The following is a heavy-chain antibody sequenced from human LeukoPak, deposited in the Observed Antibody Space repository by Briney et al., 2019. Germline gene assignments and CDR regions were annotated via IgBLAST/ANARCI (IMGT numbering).Heavy chain of an antibody. CDR3: ARVGGSNFYNYGMDV. CDR1: DDSIGNYY. CDR2: IYFSGST. D-gene: IGHD4-11*01. J-gene: IGHJ6*02. Sequence: SETLSLTCTVSDDSIGNYYWSWIRQSPGKGLEWIGYIYFSGSTNYNPSLKRRVTMSVVTSKNQFSLRLTSVTAADTATYYCARVGGSNFYNYGMDVWGQGTTVTVS. V-gene: IGHV4-59*01.